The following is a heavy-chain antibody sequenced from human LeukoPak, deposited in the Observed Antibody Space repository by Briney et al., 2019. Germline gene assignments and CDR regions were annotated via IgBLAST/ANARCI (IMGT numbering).Heavy chain of an antibody. CDR2: IYYSGST. D-gene: IGHD6-13*01. CDR3: ASSDSSWSLPFDY. CDR1: GGSISSYY. J-gene: IGHJ4*02. V-gene: IGHV4-59*01. Sequence: SETLSLTCTVSGGSISSYYWSWIRQPPGKGLEWVGYIYYSGSTNYNPSLKSRATISVDTSKNQFSLKLSSVTAADTAVYYCASSDSSWSLPFDYWGQGTLVTVSS.